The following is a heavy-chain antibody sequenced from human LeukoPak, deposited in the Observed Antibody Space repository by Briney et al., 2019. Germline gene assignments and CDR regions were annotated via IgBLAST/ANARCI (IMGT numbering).Heavy chain of an antibody. CDR1: GGSFSSSTYY. CDR3: ARGANWGSPDY. Sequence: SETLSLTCTVSGGSFSSSTYYWGWIRQPPGKGLEWIGSIYYSGTTYYNPSLKSRVTISVDTSKNQFSLKLSSVTAADTAVYYCARGANWGSPDYWGQGTLVTVSS. J-gene: IGHJ4*02. CDR2: IYYSGTT. D-gene: IGHD7-27*01. V-gene: IGHV4-39*07.